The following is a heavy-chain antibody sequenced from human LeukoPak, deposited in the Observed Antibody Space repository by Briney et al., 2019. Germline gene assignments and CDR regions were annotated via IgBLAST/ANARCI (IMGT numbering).Heavy chain of an antibody. D-gene: IGHD3-22*01. J-gene: IGHJ4*02. CDR1: GFTFSSYA. V-gene: IGHV3-23*01. CDR2: ISGSGGST. CDR3: AKDLATYYYDSSGYFDY. Sequence: PGGSLRLSCAASGFTFSSYAMSWVRQVPGKGLEWVSAISGSGGSTYYADSVKGRFTISRDNSKNTLYLQMNSLRAEDTAVYYCAKDLATYYYDSSGYFDYWGQGTLVTVSS.